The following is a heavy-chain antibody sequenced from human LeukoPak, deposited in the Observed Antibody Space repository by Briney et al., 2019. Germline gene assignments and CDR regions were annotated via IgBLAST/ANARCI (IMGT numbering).Heavy chain of an antibody. CDR1: GGSFSGYY. CDR2: INHSGST. CDR3: ARGSGGYYYYYMDV. D-gene: IGHD2-15*01. Sequence: SETLSLTCAVYGGSFSGYYWSWICQPPGKGVEWIGGINHSGSTNYNPSLKSRVTISVDTSKNQFSLKLSSVTAADTAVYYCARGSGGYYYYYMDVWGKGTTVTVSS. J-gene: IGHJ6*03. V-gene: IGHV4-34*01.